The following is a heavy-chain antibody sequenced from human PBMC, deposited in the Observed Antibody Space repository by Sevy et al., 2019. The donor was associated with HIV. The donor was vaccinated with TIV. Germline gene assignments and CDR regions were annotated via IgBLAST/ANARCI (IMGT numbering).Heavy chain of an antibody. CDR2: IWYDGINK. Sequence: GGSLRLSCTASGFSFGIHWVRQAPGKGLEWVALIWYDGINKDYADSVKGRFTISRDNSKNTVFLQMNSLRAEDTGMYYCARWGNSSGIDYWGQGTLVTVSS. D-gene: IGHD3-22*01. J-gene: IGHJ4*02. CDR1: GFSFG. CDR3: ARWGNSSGIDY. V-gene: IGHV3-33*01.